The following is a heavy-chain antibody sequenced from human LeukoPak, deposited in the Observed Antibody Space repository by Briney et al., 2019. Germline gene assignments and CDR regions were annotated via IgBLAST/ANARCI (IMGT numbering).Heavy chain of an antibody. CDR2: IYHSGHT. Sequence: SETLSLTCTVSGASVSSDYWSWVRQSPGKGLEWIGYIYHSGHTMSNLSLKSRVSLSLDTSNNQFSLKLSSVTAADTAVYYCARHPFQYPFDHWGQGTVVSVSS. CDR3: ARHPFQYPFDH. J-gene: IGHJ5*02. CDR1: GASVSSDY. V-gene: IGHV4-59*08. D-gene: IGHD2/OR15-2a*01.